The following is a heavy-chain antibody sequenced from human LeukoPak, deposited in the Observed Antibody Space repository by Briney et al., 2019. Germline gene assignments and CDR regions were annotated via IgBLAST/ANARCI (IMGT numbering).Heavy chain of an antibody. CDR2: ISSSSSTI. J-gene: IGHJ4*02. V-gene: IGHV3-48*01. D-gene: IGHD3-22*01. Sequence: GGSLRLSCAASGFTFSSYSMNWVRQTPGKGLEWVSYISSSSSTIYYADSVKGRFTISRDNAKNSLYLQMNSLRAEDTAVYYCARGSGGYYHYWGQGTLVTVSS. CDR3: ARGSGGYYHY. CDR1: GFTFSSYS.